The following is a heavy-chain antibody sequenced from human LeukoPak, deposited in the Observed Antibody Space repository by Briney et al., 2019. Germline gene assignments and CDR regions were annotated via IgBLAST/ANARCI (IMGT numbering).Heavy chain of an antibody. D-gene: IGHD2-15*01. CDR3: AKAVWWLLPDY. J-gene: IGHJ4*02. CDR2: ITVDGRTT. Sequence: GGSLRLSCAASRFTFSNYWVHWVRQAPGKGLEWVSLITVDGRTTYYADSVKGRFTISRDNRKNSLYLQMNSLRPEDTALYYCAKAVWWLLPDYWGQGSLVTVSS. V-gene: IGHV3-43*02. CDR1: RFTFSNYW.